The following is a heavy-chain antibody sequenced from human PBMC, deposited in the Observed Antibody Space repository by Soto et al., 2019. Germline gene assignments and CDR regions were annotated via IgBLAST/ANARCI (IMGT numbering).Heavy chain of an antibody. CDR1: GGTFSSYA. J-gene: IGHJ3*02. V-gene: IGHV1-69*13. CDR2: IIPIFGTA. D-gene: IGHD2-2*01. Sequence: SVKVSCKAAGGTFSSYAIRWVRPAPGQGLEGMGGIIPIFGTANYAQKFQGRVTITADESTSTAYMELSGLRSEDTAVYYCARGIVVVPAAQDAFHIWDQGTIVTVS. CDR3: ARGIVVVPAAQDAFHI.